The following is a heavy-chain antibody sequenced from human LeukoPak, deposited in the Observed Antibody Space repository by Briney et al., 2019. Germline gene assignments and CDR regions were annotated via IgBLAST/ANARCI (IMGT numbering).Heavy chain of an antibody. CDR1: GYTFTGYY. CDR3: ARVSPYYYDSSGYPYDHY. Sequence: ASVKVSCKASGYTFTGYYMHWVRQAPGQGLEWMGWINPNSGGTNYAQKFQGRVTMTRDTSISTAYMELSRLRSDDTAVYYCARVSPYYYDSSGYPYDHYWGQGTLVTVSS. J-gene: IGHJ4*02. CDR2: INPNSGGT. V-gene: IGHV1-2*02. D-gene: IGHD3-22*01.